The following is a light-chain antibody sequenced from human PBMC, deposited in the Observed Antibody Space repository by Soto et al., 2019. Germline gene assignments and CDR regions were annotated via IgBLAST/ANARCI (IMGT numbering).Light chain of an antibody. V-gene: IGKV3-15*01. J-gene: IGKJ3*01. CDR1: QSVSRF. Sequence: EIVMTQSPATLSVSPGERVTLSCRASQSVSRFLAWYQQRPGQAPRLLIYDTSTRATGVPARFSGSGSGTEFSLTISSLQSEDFAVYFCQQYNNWPPVTFGPGTKVDI. CDR2: DTS. CDR3: QQYNNWPPVT.